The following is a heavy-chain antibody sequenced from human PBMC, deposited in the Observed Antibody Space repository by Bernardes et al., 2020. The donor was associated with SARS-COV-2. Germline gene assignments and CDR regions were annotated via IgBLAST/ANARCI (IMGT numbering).Heavy chain of an antibody. V-gene: IGHV3-21*01. D-gene: IGHD3-16*01. J-gene: IGHJ5*02. Sequence: GLSLRVSCAASGFTFSTYSMNWLRQAPGKGLEWVSSISSSSSYIFYADSVRGRFSISRDNAKNSVFLQMNSLRGDDTAVYYCARGGAVTKFVVSEANWFDPWGQGALVIVSS. CDR2: ISSSSSYI. CDR3: ARGGAVTKFVVSEANWFDP. CDR1: GFTFSTYS.